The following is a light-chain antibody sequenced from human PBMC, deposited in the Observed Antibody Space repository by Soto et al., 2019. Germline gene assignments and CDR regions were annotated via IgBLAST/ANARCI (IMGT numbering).Light chain of an antibody. CDR3: SSYTSSSIPDV. V-gene: IGLV2-14*01. Sequence: QSVLTQPASVSGSPGQSSTISCTGTSSDVGGYNYVSWYQQHPGKAPKLMIYDVSNRPSGVSNRFSGSESGNTASLTISGLQAEDEADYYCSSYTSSSIPDVFGTGTKLTVL. CDR2: DVS. J-gene: IGLJ1*01. CDR1: SSDVGGYNY.